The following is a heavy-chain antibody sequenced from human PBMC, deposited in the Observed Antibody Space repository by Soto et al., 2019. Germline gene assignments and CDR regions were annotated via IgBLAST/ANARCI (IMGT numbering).Heavy chain of an antibody. Sequence: SETLSLTCTVSGGAVDSNSYYWTWIRQPPGKGLEWIAYMYNSGTTKYNPSLQSRVTISLDTSKNQFSLQLSSVTAADTAVYFCARRYGYSFDYWGQGTLVTVSS. J-gene: IGHJ4*02. CDR1: GGAVDSNSYY. CDR3: ARRYGYSFDY. V-gene: IGHV4-61*01. CDR2: MYNSGTT. D-gene: IGHD4-4*01.